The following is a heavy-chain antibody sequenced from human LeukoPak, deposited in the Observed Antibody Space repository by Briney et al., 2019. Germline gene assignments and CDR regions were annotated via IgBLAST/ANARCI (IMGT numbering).Heavy chain of an antibody. CDR2: ISSSSSTI. J-gene: IGHJ4*02. Sequence: GGSLRLSCAASGFTFSSYSMNWVRQAPGKGLEWVSYISSSSSTIYYADSVKGRFTISRDDAKNSLYLQMNSLRAEDTAVYYCARELGMVTTDYWGQGTLVTVSS. D-gene: IGHD4-17*01. V-gene: IGHV3-48*01. CDR3: ARELGMVTTDY. CDR1: GFTFSSYS.